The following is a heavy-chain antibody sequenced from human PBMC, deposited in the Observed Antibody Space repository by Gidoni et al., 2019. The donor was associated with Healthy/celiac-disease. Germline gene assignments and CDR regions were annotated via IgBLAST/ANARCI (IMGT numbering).Heavy chain of an antibody. CDR3: RRSSGGVTQHDAFDI. Sequence: EVQLVASGGGLVQPGGSLKLYCAASGFTFRGSAMQWFRQASGKGLERVCRIRSKAISYATAYAASVKGRCTISRDDSKNTAYLQMNSLKTDDPAVYYCRRSSGGVTQHDAFDIWGQGTMVTVSS. CDR2: IRSKAISYAT. D-gene: IGHD3-10*01. CDR1: GFTFRGSA. J-gene: IGHJ3*02. V-gene: IGHV3-73*02.